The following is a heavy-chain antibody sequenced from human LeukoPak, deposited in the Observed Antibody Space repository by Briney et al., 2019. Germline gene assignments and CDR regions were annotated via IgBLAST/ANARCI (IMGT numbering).Heavy chain of an antibody. D-gene: IGHD6-19*01. CDR2: INPSGGST. CDR1: GYTFTSYY. J-gene: IGHJ4*02. Sequence: ASVKVSCKASGYTFTSYYVHWVRQAPGQGLEWMGTINPSGGSTSYAQKFQGRVTMTRDMSTSTVYMELSSLRSEDTAVYFCARDRAVAGTNFFDYWGQGTLVTVSS. V-gene: IGHV1-46*01. CDR3: ARDRAVAGTNFFDY.